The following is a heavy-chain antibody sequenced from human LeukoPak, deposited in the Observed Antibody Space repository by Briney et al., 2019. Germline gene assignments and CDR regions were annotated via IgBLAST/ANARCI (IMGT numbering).Heavy chain of an antibody. CDR1: DYNFNSYG. CDR3: ARGTYYAILTGFRTHRPFEY. V-gene: IGHV1-18*01. CDR2: ISAYNGNT. J-gene: IGHJ4*02. Sequence: ASVKVSCKASDYNFNSYGISWVRQAPGQGLEWMGWISAYNGNTNYAQKLQGRVTMTTDTSTSTAYMELRSLRSDDTAVYYCARGTYYAILTGFRTHRPFEYWGQGTLVTVSS. D-gene: IGHD3-9*01.